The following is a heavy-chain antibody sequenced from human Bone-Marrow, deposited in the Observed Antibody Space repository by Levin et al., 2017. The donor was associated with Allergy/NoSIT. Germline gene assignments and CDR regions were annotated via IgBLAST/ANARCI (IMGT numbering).Heavy chain of an antibody. Sequence: GESLKISCKASGFTFTNYAVHWVRQAPGQRLEWMGWINAGNDNTKYSQMFQGRVTITIDTSASTSYMELSSLRSEDTAVYYCARAGAGGFSYYYFGMDVWGQGTTVTVSS. V-gene: IGHV1-3*01. CDR1: GFTFTNYA. D-gene: IGHD6-13*01. CDR2: INAGNDNT. CDR3: ARAGAGGFSYYYFGMDV. J-gene: IGHJ6*02.